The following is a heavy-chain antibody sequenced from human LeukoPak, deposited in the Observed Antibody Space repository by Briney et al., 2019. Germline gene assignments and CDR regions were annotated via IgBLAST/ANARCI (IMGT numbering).Heavy chain of an antibody. Sequence: ASVKVSCKASGYTSTSYYMHWVRQAPGQGLEWMGIINPGGGSTSYAQKFQGRVTMTRDTSTSTVYMELSSLRSEDTAVYYCARDLLHYYDSSGYYSTPLYWGQGTLVTVSS. CDR2: INPGGGST. D-gene: IGHD3-22*01. CDR3: ARDLLHYYDSSGYYSTPLY. J-gene: IGHJ4*02. CDR1: GYTSTSYY. V-gene: IGHV1-46*01.